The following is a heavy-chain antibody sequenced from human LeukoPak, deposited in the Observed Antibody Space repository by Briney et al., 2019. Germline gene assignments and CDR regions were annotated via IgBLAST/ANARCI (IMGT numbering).Heavy chain of an antibody. D-gene: IGHD3-10*01. Sequence: ASVNVSCKASGYTFSGYYMHWVRQAPGQGLEWMGWINPNSGGTNYAQKFQGRVTMTRDTSISTAYMELSRLRSDDTAVYYCARVLALWFGELSAVYYGMDVWGQGTTVTVSS. CDR3: ARVLALWFGELSAVYYGMDV. J-gene: IGHJ6*02. CDR2: INPNSGGT. V-gene: IGHV1-2*02. CDR1: GYTFSGYY.